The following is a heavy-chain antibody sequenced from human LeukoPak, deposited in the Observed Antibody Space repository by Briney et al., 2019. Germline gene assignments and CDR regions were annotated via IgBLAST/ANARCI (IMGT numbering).Heavy chain of an antibody. D-gene: IGHD3-22*01. CDR2: IRYDGSTK. CDR3: ARDPNYYDSSGYYSTYFDY. Sequence: GGSLRLSCAASGFGFSGYGMHWVRQTPGKGLEWVAFIRYDGSTKDYADSVRGRFTISRDNSKNTLYLQMNSLRAEDTAVYYCARDPNYYDSSGYYSTYFDYWGQGTLVTVSS. V-gene: IGHV3-30*02. J-gene: IGHJ4*02. CDR1: GFGFSGYG.